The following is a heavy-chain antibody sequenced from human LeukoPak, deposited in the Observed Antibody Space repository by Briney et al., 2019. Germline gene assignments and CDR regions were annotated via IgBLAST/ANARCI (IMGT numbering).Heavy chain of an antibody. CDR2: ISCSEGST. D-gene: IGHD6-6*01. CDR1: GLTFNSHA. CDR3: AKGKGYSSSSSDH. Sequence: GLSLRLFCAASGLTFNSHAMNWVRQAPGKGLEWVSAISCSEGSTYYADSVKGRFTISRDNSKNTLYLQMNSQRAEDTAVYHCAKGKGYSSSSSDHWGQGTLVTVSS. J-gene: IGHJ5*02. V-gene: IGHV3-23*01.